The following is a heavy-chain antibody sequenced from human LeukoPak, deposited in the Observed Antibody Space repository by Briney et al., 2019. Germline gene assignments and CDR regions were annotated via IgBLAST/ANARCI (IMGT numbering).Heavy chain of an antibody. V-gene: IGHV3-53*01. CDR1: GFTVTDNY. CDR2: IYPDGRT. J-gene: IGHJ4*02. D-gene: IGHD4-17*01. Sequence: GGSLRLSCAVSGFTVTDNYMSWVRQAPGKGLQWVSVIYPDGRTYYADSVTGRFTISRDISRNTLLLQMNNLRADDTAVHYCARTNPVYGDYDYWGQGTLVTVSS. CDR3: ARTNPVYGDYDY.